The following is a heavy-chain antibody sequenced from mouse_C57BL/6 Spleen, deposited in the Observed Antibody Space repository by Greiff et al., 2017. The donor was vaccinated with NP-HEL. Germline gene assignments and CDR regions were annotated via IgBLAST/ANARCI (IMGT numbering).Heavy chain of an antibody. CDR3: ARENHGGFAY. CDR1: GFTFSSYA. CDR2: ISDGGSYT. V-gene: IGHV5-4*01. Sequence: EVQRVESGGGLVKPGGSLKLSCAASGFTFSSYAMSWVRQTPEKRLEWVATISDGGSYTYYPDNVKGRFTISRDNAKNNLYLQMSHLKSEDTAMYYCARENHGGFAYWGQGTLVTVSA. J-gene: IGHJ3*01.